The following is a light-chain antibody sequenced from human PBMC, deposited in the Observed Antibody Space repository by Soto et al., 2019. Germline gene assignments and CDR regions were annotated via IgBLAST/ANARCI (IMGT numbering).Light chain of an antibody. J-gene: IGLJ1*01. Sequence: QSALTQPASVSGSPGQSITISCTGTNSDVGGYNYVSWYQQHPGKAPKLLIYDVSSRPSGLSNRFSGSKSGNTASLIISGRLDEDEADYYCASYTNRSTYVFGSGTKLTVL. CDR1: NSDVGGYNY. V-gene: IGLV2-14*03. CDR3: ASYTNRSTYV. CDR2: DVS.